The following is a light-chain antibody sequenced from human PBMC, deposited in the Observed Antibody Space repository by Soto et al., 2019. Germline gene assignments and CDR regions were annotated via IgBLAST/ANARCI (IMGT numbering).Light chain of an antibody. CDR1: QSVSNNY. CDR2: GAS. J-gene: IGKJ5*01. Sequence: EIVLTQSPGTLSLSPGERATLSCRASQSVSNNYLAWYQQKPGQAPRLLIHGASNRAAGIPDRFSGSGSGTDFTLTISRLEPEDFAVYYCQQYGSSPITFGQGTRLEIK. CDR3: QQYGSSPIT. V-gene: IGKV3-20*01.